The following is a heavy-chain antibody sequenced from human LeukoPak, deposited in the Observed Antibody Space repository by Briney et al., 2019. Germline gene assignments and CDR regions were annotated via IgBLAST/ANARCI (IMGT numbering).Heavy chain of an antibody. D-gene: IGHD5-12*01. CDR3: ARGRSGALRYYGMDV. J-gene: IGHJ6*02. Sequence: ASVNVSCKASGGTFSSYAISWVRQAPGQGLEWMGGIIPIFGTANYAQKFQGRVTMTRNTSISTAYMELSSLRSEDTAVYYCARGRSGALRYYGMDVWGQGTTVTVSS. CDR1: GGTFSSYA. V-gene: IGHV1-69*05. CDR2: IIPIFGTA.